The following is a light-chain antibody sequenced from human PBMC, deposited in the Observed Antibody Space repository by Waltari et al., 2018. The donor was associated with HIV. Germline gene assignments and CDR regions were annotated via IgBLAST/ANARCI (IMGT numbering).Light chain of an antibody. J-gene: IGLJ2*01. CDR1: SSNIGAGYD. V-gene: IGLV1-40*01. CDR2: GNS. Sequence: QSVLTQPPSVSGAPGQRVTISCTGSSSNIGAGYDVHWYQQLPGTVPRVLIYGNSNRPAGVPDRFSGSKSGTSASLAITGLQAEDEADYYCQSYDTSLSGSGVVGGGTKLTVL. CDR3: QSYDTSLSGSGV.